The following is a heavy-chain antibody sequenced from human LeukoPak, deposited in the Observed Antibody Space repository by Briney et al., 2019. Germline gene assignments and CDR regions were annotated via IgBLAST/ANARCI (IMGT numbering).Heavy chain of an antibody. J-gene: IGHJ4*02. V-gene: IGHV4-4*02. CDR3: ARFCPRAMGNYLDF. D-gene: IGHD7-27*01. Sequence: SETLSLTCAVSGGSISSSNWWSWVRQPPGKGLEWIGEIYHSGSTIYNPSLKSRVTISLDKSKNQFSLKLTSVTAADTAVYYCARFCPRAMGNYLDFWGQGTLVTVSS. CDR1: GGSISSSNW. CDR2: IYHSGST.